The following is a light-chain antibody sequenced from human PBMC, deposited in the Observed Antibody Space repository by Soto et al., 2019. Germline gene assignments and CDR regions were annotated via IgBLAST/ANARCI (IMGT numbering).Light chain of an antibody. J-gene: IGKJ1*01. CDR2: GAS. CDR1: QSVSTNN. V-gene: IGKV3-20*01. CDR3: QQFDNSHWT. Sequence: EIVLTQSPGTLSLSPGDRATLSCRASQSVSTNNFAWYQQRPGQAPRLLIYGASSRATGIPDRFSGSGSGTDFTRTISRLEPEDFAVYDCQQFDNSHWTFGQGTKVEIE.